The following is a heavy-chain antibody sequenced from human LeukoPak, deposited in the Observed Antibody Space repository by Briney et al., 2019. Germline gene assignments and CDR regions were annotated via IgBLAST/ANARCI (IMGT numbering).Heavy chain of an antibody. V-gene: IGHV3-43D*03. J-gene: IGHJ4*02. Sequence: PGGSLRLSCAASGSTFDDYAMHWVRQAPGKGLEWVSLISWDGGSTYYADSVKGRFTISRDNIKNSLYLQMNSLRPEDTALYFCATDVNSGSYPDYWGQGTLVTVSS. CDR2: ISWDGGST. CDR3: ATDVNSGSYPDY. CDR1: GSTFDDYA. D-gene: IGHD1-26*01.